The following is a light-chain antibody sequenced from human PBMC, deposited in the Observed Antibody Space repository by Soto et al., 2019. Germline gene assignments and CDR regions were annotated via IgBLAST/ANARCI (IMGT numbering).Light chain of an antibody. J-gene: IGLJ3*02. V-gene: IGLV2-11*01. CDR3: CSYAGNSTWV. Sequence: QSALTQPRSVSGSPGQSVTISCTGTSSDVGAYDHASWYQQHPGKAPKLMIYDVSKRPSGVPDRFSGSKSGNTASLTLSGLQGEEEADYYCCSYAGNSTWVFGGGTQLTVL. CDR1: SSDVGAYDH. CDR2: DVS.